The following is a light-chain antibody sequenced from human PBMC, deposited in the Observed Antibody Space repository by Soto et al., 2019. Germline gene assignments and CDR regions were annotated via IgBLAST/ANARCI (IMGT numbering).Light chain of an antibody. CDR1: QSVSSSY. V-gene: IGKV3-20*01. Sequence: EIVLTQSPGTLSLSPGERATLSCRASQSVSSSYLAWYQQKPGQAPRLLIYGASSRATGIPDRFSGSGSGKDFTLTISRLEPEDVAVYYCQQYSSSLRTFGQGTKVQIK. CDR3: QQYSSSLRT. CDR2: GAS. J-gene: IGKJ1*01.